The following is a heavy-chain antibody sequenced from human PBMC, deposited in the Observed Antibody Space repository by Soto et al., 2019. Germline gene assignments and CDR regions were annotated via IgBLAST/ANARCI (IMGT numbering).Heavy chain of an antibody. D-gene: IGHD3-10*01. CDR3: ARESDYYGSGSYYLPDY. J-gene: IGHJ4*02. Sequence: GASVKVSCKASGYTFTSYGINWVRQAPGQGLEWMGWISAYNVNTNYARNLQARVTMTTDTSTSTAYMELRSLRSDDTAVYYCARESDYYGSGSYYLPDYWGQGTLVTVSS. V-gene: IGHV1-18*01. CDR2: ISAYNVNT. CDR1: GYTFTSYG.